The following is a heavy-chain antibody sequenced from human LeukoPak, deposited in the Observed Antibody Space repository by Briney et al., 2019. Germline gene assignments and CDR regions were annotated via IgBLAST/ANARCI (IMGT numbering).Heavy chain of an antibody. D-gene: IGHD1-1*01. CDR1: GYTFTGYY. CDR2: INPNSGGT. V-gene: IGHV1-2*02. Sequence: GASVKVSCKASGYTFTGYYKHWVRQAPGQGLEWMGWINPNSGGTNYAQKFQDRVTMTRDTSISTAYMELSSLTSDDTAVYYCTRGRRVGTTTEILSGNWGQGTLVTVSS. CDR3: TRGRRVGTTTEILSGN. J-gene: IGHJ4*02.